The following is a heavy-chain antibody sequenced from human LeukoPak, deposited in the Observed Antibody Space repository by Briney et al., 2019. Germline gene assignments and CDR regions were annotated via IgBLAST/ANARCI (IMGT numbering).Heavy chain of an antibody. J-gene: IGHJ5*02. V-gene: IGHV3-30*02. CDR2: IRYDGSNK. CDR3: ARVYSYGNNWFDP. CDR1: GFTFSSYG. D-gene: IGHD5-18*01. Sequence: PGGSLRLSCAASGFTFSSYGMHWVRQAPGKGLEWVAFIRYDGSNKYYADSVKGRFTISRDNSKNTLYLQMNSLRAEDTAVYYCARVYSYGNNWFDPWGQGTLVTVSS.